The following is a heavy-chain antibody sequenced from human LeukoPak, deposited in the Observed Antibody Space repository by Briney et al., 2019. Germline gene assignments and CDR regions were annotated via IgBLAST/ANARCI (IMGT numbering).Heavy chain of an antibody. V-gene: IGHV3-21*01. D-gene: IGHD2-15*01. CDR2: ISSSSSYI. J-gene: IGHJ3*02. Sequence: GGSLRLSCAASGFTFSSYSMNWVRQAPGKGLEWVSSISSSSSYICYANSVKGRFTISRDNAKNTLYLQMNSLRSEDTAVYYCARGTDHRRVLLRGAFLLEKRDAFDIWGQGTMVTVSS. CDR1: GFTFSSYS. CDR3: ARGTDHRRVLLRGAFLLEKRDAFDI.